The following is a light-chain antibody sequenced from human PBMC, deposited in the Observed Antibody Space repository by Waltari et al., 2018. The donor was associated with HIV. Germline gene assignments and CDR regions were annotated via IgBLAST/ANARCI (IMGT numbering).Light chain of an antibody. CDR1: SNDIGPLYS. V-gene: IGLV2-8*01. J-gene: IGLJ6*01. CDR3: SSYAGSGNLLL. Sequence: QSALTQPPAASGSPGQSVTISCTGTSNDIGPLYSVLCYQQHPDKAPRLLIYEVNKRPSGVPGRFSGSKSGNTASLTVSGLQAEDEADYYCSSYAGSGNLLLFGGGTKVTVL. CDR2: EVN.